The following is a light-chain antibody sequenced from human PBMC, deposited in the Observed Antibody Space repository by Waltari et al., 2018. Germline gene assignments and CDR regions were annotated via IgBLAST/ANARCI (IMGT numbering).Light chain of an antibody. CDR2: NNN. J-gene: IGLJ1*01. Sequence: QSVLTQPPSASGTPGQGVTISCSGSSSNIGINTVNWYHHLPGTAPKLFIFNNNRRPSGVPDRCPGSRSGTSASLAISGLQSGDEADYYCAAWDDTLNAYVFGTGTKVTVL. CDR3: AAWDDTLNAYV. CDR1: SSNIGINT. V-gene: IGLV1-44*01.